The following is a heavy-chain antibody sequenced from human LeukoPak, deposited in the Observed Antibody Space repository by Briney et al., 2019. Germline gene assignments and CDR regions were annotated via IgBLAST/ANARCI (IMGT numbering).Heavy chain of an antibody. CDR1: GFTFSSYG. J-gene: IGHJ4*02. Sequence: PGRSLRLSCAASGFTFSSYGMHWVRQAPGKGLEWVAVISYDGSNKYYADSVKGRFTISRDNSKNTLYLQMNSLRAEDTAVYYCAKDIVATSDFDYWGQGTLVTVSS. V-gene: IGHV3-30*18. CDR3: AKDIVATSDFDY. CDR2: ISYDGSNK. D-gene: IGHD5-12*01.